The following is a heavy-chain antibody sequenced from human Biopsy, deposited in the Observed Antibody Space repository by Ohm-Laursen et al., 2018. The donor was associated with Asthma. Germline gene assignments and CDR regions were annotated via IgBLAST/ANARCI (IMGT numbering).Heavy chain of an antibody. J-gene: IGHJ6*02. CDR1: GFTFSSFG. CDR3: ARVFESSEWGPFYHFGLDV. CDR2: ISSSGSTT. D-gene: IGHD6-25*01. Sequence: SLRLSCAAPGFTFSSFGIHWVRQAPGKGLEWVSSISSSGSTTYPAESVKGRFTISRDNAQKSLFLQMGSLRAEDTAIYYCARVFESSEWGPFYHFGLDVWGQGTTVAVSS. V-gene: IGHV3-48*04.